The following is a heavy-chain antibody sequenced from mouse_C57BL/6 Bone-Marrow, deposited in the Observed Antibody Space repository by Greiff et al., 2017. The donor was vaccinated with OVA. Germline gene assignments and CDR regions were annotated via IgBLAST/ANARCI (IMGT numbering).Heavy chain of an antibody. CDR1: GYTFTDYY. D-gene: IGHD1-1*01. V-gene: IGHV1-19*01. CDR3: ARRYGHEDY. Sequence: EVQLQQSGPVLVKPGASVKMSCKASGYTFTDYYMNWVKQSHGKSLEWIGVINPYNGGTSYNQKFKGKATLTVDKSSSTAYMELNSLTSEDSAVYYCARRYGHEDYWGQGTTLTVSS. J-gene: IGHJ2*01. CDR2: INPYNGGT.